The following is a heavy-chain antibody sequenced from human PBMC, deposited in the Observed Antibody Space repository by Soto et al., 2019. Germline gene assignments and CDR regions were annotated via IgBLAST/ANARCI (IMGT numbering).Heavy chain of an antibody. Sequence: GGSLRLSCAACEFTFSSYSMKWVRQAPGKGLEWVSAISSSXSYIHYEDSMNCRFNISRDNAKNSLYMQMNSLRAEDTDVYYCARGGLRFLEWFPMDVWAQGTTVTVSS. CDR1: EFTFSSYS. CDR2: ISSSXSYI. D-gene: IGHD3-3*01. V-gene: IGHV3-21*01. CDR3: ARGGLRFLEWFPMDV. J-gene: IGHJ6*02.